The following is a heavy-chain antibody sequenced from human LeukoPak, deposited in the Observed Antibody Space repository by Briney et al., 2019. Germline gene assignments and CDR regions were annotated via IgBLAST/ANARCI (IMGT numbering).Heavy chain of an antibody. V-gene: IGHV4-38-2*02. CDR3: ATDRNYYFDY. CDR2: IYHSGSA. J-gene: IGHJ4*02. Sequence: KASETLSLTCAVSGYSISSGYYWGWLRQPPGKGLEWIGSIYHSGSAYYNPSLKSRVTISVDTSKNQFSLKLSSVTAADTAVYYCATDRNYYFDYWGQGTLVTVSS. CDR1: GYSISSGYY. D-gene: IGHD4-11*01.